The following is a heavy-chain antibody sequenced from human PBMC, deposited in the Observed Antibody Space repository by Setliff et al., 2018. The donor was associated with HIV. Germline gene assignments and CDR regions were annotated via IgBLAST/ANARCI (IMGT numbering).Heavy chain of an antibody. V-gene: IGHV1-24*01. CDR3: STRREWLVSQSAFDI. D-gene: IGHD6-19*01. CDR2: FDPEDGET. Sequence: ASVKVSCKVSGYTLTELSIHWVRQASGKGLEWMGGFDPEDGETIYAQKFQGRVTMTEDTSTDTAYMELSSLRSDDTAVYYCSTRREWLVSQSAFDIWGQGTMVT. CDR1: GYTLTELS. J-gene: IGHJ3*02.